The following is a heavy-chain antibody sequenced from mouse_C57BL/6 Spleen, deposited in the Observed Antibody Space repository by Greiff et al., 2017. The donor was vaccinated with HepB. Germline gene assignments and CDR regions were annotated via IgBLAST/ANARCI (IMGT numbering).Heavy chain of an antibody. CDR3: ARSQLLAAMDC. D-gene: IGHD4-1*02. CDR1: GYTFTSYW. Sequence: QVQLQQPGAELVKPGASVKLSCKASGYTFTSYWMQWVHQRPGQGLEWIGEIDPSDSYTNYNQKFKGKATLTVDTSSSTAYMQLSSLASEDSAVYYCARSQLLAAMDCWGQGTSVTVSS. CDR2: IDPSDSYT. V-gene: IGHV1-50*01. J-gene: IGHJ4*01.